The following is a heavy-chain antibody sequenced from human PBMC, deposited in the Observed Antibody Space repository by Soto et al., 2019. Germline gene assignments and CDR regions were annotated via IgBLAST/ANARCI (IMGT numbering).Heavy chain of an antibody. CDR2: ISGSAGST. J-gene: IGHJ4*02. CDR3: AKDGTLSSGWPYYFDY. CDR1: GFTFSGYA. D-gene: IGHD6-19*01. Sequence: SLRLSCAASGFTFSGYAMSWVRQAPGKGLEWVSTISGSAGSTYYADSVKGRFTISRDNSKNTLYLQMNSLRAEDTAVYYCAKDGTLSSGWPYYFDYWGQGNLVTVSS. V-gene: IGHV3-23*01.